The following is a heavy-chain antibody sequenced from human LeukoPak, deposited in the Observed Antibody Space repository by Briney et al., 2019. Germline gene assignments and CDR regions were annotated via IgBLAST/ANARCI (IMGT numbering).Heavy chain of an antibody. D-gene: IGHD5-12*01. J-gene: IGHJ4*02. CDR3: ARDLAVVSAPISFDY. CDR2: ISSRSSII. V-gene: IGHV3-48*01. CDR1: GFTFSSYG. Sequence: PGGSLRLSCAASGFTFSSYGMNWVRQAPGKGLEWVSYISSRSSIIYYADSVKGRFTISRDNAKNSLYLQMNSLRAEDTAVYFCARDLAVVSAPISFDYWGQGTLVTVSS.